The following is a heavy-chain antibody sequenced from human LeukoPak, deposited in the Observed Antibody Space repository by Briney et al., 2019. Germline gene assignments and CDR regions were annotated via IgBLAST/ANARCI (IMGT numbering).Heavy chain of an antibody. V-gene: IGHV3-33*01. CDR2: MWFDGSNK. D-gene: IGHD6-13*01. CDR3: ARVGIAAAGTISFFDY. CDR1: GFTFSRYA. J-gene: IGHJ4*02. Sequence: GGSLRLSCAASGFTFSRYAMHWVRQAPGKGLEWVAVMWFDGSNKYYADSVKGRFTVSRDTSKDTLYLQMNSLRAEDTAVYYCARVGIAAAGTISFFDYWGQGTLVTVSS.